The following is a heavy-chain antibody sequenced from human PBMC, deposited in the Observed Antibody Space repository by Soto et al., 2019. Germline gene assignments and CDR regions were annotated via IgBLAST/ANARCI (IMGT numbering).Heavy chain of an antibody. CDR1: GGSISSGGYF. V-gene: IGHV4-31*03. D-gene: IGHD6-13*01. CDR2: IYYSGRT. J-gene: IGHJ4*02. CDR3: ARFAKEENPKVGSWYYFDY. Sequence: QVQLQELGPGLVKPSQTLSLTCTVSGGSISSGGYFWSWVRQHPGKGLEWIGNIYYSGRTYYNPSLKSRVTISVDTSKNQFSLKLSSVTAADTAVYYCARFAKEENPKVGSWYYFDYWGQGTRVTVSS.